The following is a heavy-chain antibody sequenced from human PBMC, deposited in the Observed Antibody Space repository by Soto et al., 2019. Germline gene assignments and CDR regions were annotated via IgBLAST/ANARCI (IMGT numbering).Heavy chain of an antibody. J-gene: IGHJ5*02. V-gene: IGHV4-59*01. D-gene: IGHD6-19*01. CDR3: ARDSAVTVTDNWFDT. CDR2: IYYIGST. Sequence: QVQLQESGPGLVKPSETLFLTCIVSGGSMSPYSWSWVRQTPGKGLEWIGHIYYIGSTRYNPSLRGRVIISIDPSKNRFDLRLTSVTAADTAVSYGARDSAVTVTDNWFDTGGQGTLVTVAS. CDR1: GGSMSPYS.